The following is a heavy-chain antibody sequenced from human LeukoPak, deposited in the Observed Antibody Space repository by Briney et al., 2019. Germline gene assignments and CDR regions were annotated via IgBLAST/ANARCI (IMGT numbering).Heavy chain of an antibody. CDR2: IYHSGTT. J-gene: IGHJ4*02. CDR1: GGSISSGSYY. D-gene: IGHD2-8*01. Sequence: SETLSLTCTVSGGSISSGSYYWSWIRQPPGKGLEWIASIYHSGTTYYNPSLKSRLTISVDTSKNHFSLKLSSVTAADTAVYYCAVLKGAADYWGQGTLVTVSS. V-gene: IGHV4-39*02. CDR3: AVLKGAADY.